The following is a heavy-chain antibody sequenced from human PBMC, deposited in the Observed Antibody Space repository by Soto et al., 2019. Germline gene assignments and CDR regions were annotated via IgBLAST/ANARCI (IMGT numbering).Heavy chain of an antibody. V-gene: IGHV1-2*02. CDR1: GDSFNDYY. Sequence: VQLVQSGAEVKKPGASVKVSCKTSGDSFNDYYIHWVRQAPGQGLEWMGWIKPNGGGTKYAQKFQGRVTATRDTSIRTVYMELSSLRSGDTAVYYCARESGGATATLDYYYFYMDVWGKGTTVTVSS. D-gene: IGHD5-12*01. CDR3: ARESGGATATLDYYYFYMDV. CDR2: IKPNGGGT. J-gene: IGHJ6*03.